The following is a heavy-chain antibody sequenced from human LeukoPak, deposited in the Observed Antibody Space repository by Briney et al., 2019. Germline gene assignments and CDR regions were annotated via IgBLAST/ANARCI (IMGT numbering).Heavy chain of an antibody. CDR3: ARDYGDAFDV. CDR2: INSDGSST. V-gene: IGHV3-74*01. J-gene: IGHJ3*01. D-gene: IGHD4-17*01. Sequence: GGSLRLSCAASGFTFSNYWMHWVRQAPGKGLVWVSLINSDGSSTNYADSVKGRFTIYRDNAKNTLYLQMNSLRAEDTAVYYCARDYGDAFDVWGQGIMVTVSS. CDR1: GFTFSNYW.